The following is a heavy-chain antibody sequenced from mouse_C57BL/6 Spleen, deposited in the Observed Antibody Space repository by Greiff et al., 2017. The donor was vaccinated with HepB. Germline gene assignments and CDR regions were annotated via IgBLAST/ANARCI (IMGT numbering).Heavy chain of an antibody. V-gene: IGHV1-82*01. J-gene: IGHJ1*03. Sequence: QVQLQQSGPELVKPGASVKISCKASGYAFSSSWMNWVKQRPGKGLEWIGRIYPGDGDTNYNGKFKGKATLTADKSSSTAYMQLSSLTSEDSAVYFCARWRGNGYFDVWGTGTTVTVSS. D-gene: IGHD2-1*01. CDR3: ARWRGNGYFDV. CDR1: GYAFSSSW. CDR2: IYPGDGDT.